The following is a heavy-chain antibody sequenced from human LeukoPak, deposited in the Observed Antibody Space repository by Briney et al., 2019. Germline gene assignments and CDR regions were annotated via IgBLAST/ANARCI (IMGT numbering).Heavy chain of an antibody. D-gene: IGHD3-22*01. V-gene: IGHV4-61*01. Sequence: PAETLSLTCAVSGGYVNRGTFFWTWIRKPPGKGLKWIGYISNSGSTNYHPSLKSRVTISSDTSKTQFTLKLTSVTAADTAVYYCARSPSGYRFDSWGQGTLVTVSS. CDR1: GGYVNRGTFF. J-gene: IGHJ4*02. CDR2: ISNSGST. CDR3: ARSPSGYRFDS.